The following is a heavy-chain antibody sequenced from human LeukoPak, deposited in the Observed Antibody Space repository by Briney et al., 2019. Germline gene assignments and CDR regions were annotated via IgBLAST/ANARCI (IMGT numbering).Heavy chain of an antibody. V-gene: IGHV4-39*07. J-gene: IGHJ4*02. CDR1: GGSISSSSYY. D-gene: IGHD2-8*02. CDR2: IYYSGST. CDR3: ARGRPGGPGEGFFFDY. Sequence: SETLSLTCTVSGGSISSSSYYWGWIRQPPGKGLEWIGSIYYSGSTYSNPSLKSRVTISVDTSKNQFSLKLSSVTAADTAVYYCARGRPGGPGEGFFFDYLGQGTLVTVSS.